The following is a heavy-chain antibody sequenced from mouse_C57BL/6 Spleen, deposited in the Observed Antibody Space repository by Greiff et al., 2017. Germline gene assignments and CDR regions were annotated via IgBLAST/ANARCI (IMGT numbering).Heavy chain of an antibody. J-gene: IGHJ2*01. CDR1: GYAFTNYL. Sequence: VQLQQSGAELVRPGTSVKVSCKASGYAFTNYLIEWVKQRPGQGLEWIGVINPGSGGTNYNEKFKGKATLTADKSSSTAYMQLSSLTSEDSAVYFCARSGPVCCDYDDDWGQGTTLTVSS. CDR3: ARSGPVCCDYDDD. D-gene: IGHD2-4*01. V-gene: IGHV1-54*01. CDR2: INPGSGGT.